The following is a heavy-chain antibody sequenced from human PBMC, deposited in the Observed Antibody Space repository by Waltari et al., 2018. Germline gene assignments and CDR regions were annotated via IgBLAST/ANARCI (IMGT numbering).Heavy chain of an antibody. CDR3: ARQFSSGWYSEY. V-gene: IGHV4-34*01. Sequence: QVQLQQWGAGLLKPSETLSLTCAVYGGSFSGYYWSWIRQSPGKGLEWLGEINHSGSTNDNPSLKSRVTISVDTSKNQFSLKVSSVTAADTAVYYCARQFSSGWYSEYWGQGTLVTVSS. CDR2: INHSGST. D-gene: IGHD6-19*01. CDR1: GGSFSGYY. J-gene: IGHJ4*02.